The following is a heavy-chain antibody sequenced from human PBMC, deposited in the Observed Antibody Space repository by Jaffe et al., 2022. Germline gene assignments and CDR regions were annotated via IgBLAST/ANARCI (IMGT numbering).Heavy chain of an antibody. CDR1: GFTFSPYS. J-gene: IGHJ6*02. CDR2: ISSSGVVV. V-gene: IGHV3-48*02. CDR3: ARLGGYYHTGVHMDV. Sequence: QLVESGGGLVQPGESLRLSCAASGFTFSPYSMTWARQAPGRGLEWVSSISSSGVVVYYADSVKGRFTISRDDAKSTVYLEMNNMRDEDTAIYYCARLGGYYHTGVHMDVWGQGSTVTVSS. D-gene: IGHD3-22*01.